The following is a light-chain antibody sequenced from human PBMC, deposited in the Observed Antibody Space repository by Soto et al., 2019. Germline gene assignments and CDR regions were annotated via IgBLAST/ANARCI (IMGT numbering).Light chain of an antibody. J-gene: IGKJ2*01. V-gene: IGKV3-11*01. CDR1: QSIDSY. Sequence: EIVLTQSPATLSLSPGERATLSCKASQSIDSYLVWYQHRPGQAPRLLIYDASTRATGIPVRFSGSGSGTDFTLTISTLEPEDFAVYYCQQRSNSYTFGQGTKLEIK. CDR3: QQRSNSYT. CDR2: DAS.